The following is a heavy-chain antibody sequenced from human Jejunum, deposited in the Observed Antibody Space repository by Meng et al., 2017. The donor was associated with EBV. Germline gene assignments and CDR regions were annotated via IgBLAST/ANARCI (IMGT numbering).Heavy chain of an antibody. CDR3: ATGQGDSRYYFDS. CDR1: GFTLSTYW. V-gene: IGHV3-74*01. D-gene: IGHD3-10*01. CDR2: ISSDGRSI. J-gene: IGHJ4*02. Sequence: QLVGSGGGLVQPGESLRLSCAGSGFTLSTYWMHWVRQAPGKGLVWVSRISSDGRSITYADSVKCRFTISRDNAKNTLYLQMNSLRVEDTAVYYCATGQGDSRYYFDSWSQGTLVTVSS.